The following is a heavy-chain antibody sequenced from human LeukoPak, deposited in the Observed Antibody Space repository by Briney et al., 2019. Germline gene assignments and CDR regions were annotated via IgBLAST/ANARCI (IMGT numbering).Heavy chain of an antibody. J-gene: IGHJ6*02. D-gene: IGHD3-3*01. CDR2: ISGSGGST. V-gene: IGHV3-23*01. Sequence: GGSLRLSCAASGFTFSSYAMSWVRQAPGKGLEWVSAISGSGGSTYYADSEKGRFTISRDDSKNTLYLQMNSLRAEDTAVYYCARATYYDFWSGYYNYYYYYGMDVWGQGTTVTVSS. CDR1: GFTFSSYA. CDR3: ARATYYDFWSGYYNYYYYYGMDV.